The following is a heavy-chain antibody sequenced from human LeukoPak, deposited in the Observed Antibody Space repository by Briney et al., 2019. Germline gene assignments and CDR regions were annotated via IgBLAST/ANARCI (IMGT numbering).Heavy chain of an antibody. J-gene: IGHJ3*02. Sequence: GGSLRLSCAASGFTFSSYSMNWVRQAPGKGLEWVSSISSSSYIYYADSVKGRFTISRDNAENSLYLQMNSLRAEDTAVYYCARVGASMIDAFDIWGQGTMVTVSS. V-gene: IGHV3-21*01. CDR3: ARVGASMIDAFDI. D-gene: IGHD3-22*01. CDR1: GFTFSSYS. CDR2: ISSSSYI.